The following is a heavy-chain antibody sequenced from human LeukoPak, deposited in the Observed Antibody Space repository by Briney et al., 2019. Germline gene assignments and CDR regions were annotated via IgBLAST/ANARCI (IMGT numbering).Heavy chain of an antibody. V-gene: IGHV1-2*02. Sequence: ASVKVSCKASGYTFTGYYMYWVRQAPGQGLEWMGWINPNSGGTNYAQKFQGRVTMTSDTSISTAYMELSGLRSDDTAVYYCGRDWELRFHQGGLDYWGQGALVTVSS. CDR2: INPNSGGT. CDR1: GYTFTGYY. D-gene: IGHD3-3*01. CDR3: GRDWELRFHQGGLDY. J-gene: IGHJ4*02.